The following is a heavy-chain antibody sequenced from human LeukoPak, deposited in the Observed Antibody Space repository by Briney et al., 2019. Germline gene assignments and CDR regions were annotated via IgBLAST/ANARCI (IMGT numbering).Heavy chain of an antibody. V-gene: IGHV4-34*01. D-gene: IGHD6-19*01. J-gene: IGHJ4*02. CDR1: GGSFSGYY. CDR2: INHSGST. CDR3: ARDSITGYSSGWYVFDY. Sequence: SETLSLTCAVYGGSFSGYYWSWIRQPPGKGLEWIGEINHSGSTNYNPSLKSRVTISVDTSKNQFPLKLSSVTAADTAVYYCARDSITGYSSGWYVFDYWGQGTLVTVSS.